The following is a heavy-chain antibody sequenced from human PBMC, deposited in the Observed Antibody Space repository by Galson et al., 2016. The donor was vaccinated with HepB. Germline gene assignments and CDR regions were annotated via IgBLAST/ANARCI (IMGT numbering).Heavy chain of an antibody. CDR2: FDPEDGVT. CDR3: ATGLPSRGYSGYVSYQYSGMDV. D-gene: IGHD5-12*01. CDR1: GYTLTELS. Sequence: SVKVSCKVSGYTLTELSIHWVRQAPGKGLEWMGGFDPEDGVTTYTQKFQGRFTMTEDTSTDTAYMELSSLVSEDTAVYYCATGLPSRGYSGYVSYQYSGMDVWGQGTTVTVS. J-gene: IGHJ6*02. V-gene: IGHV1-24*01.